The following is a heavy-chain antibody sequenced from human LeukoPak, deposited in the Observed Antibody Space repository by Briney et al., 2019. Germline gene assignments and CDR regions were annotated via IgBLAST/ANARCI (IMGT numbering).Heavy chain of an antibody. D-gene: IGHD3-3*01. V-gene: IGHV3-49*04. J-gene: IGHJ4*02. CDR1: GFTFGDYA. Sequence: GGSLRLSCAASGFTFGDYAMSWVRQAPGKGLEWVGFIRSKAYGGTTEYAASVKGRFTISRDDSKSIAYLQMNSLKTEDTAVYYCTRVGGILRFLEWLLPFDYWGQGTLVTVSS. CDR2: IRSKAYGGTT. CDR3: TRVGGILRFLEWLLPFDY.